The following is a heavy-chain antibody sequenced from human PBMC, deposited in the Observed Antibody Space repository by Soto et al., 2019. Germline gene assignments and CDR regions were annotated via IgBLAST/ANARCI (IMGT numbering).Heavy chain of an antibody. J-gene: IGHJ4*02. D-gene: IGHD3-3*01. Sequence: GGSLRLSCAASGFTFSSYAMSWVRQAPGKGLEWVSAISGSGGSTYYADSVKGRFTISRDNSKNTLYLQMNSLRAEDTAVYYCAKDSLPILRFLEWLLDYWGQGTLVTVSS. CDR2: ISGSGGST. CDR3: AKDSLPILRFLEWLLDY. V-gene: IGHV3-23*01. CDR1: GFTFSSYA.